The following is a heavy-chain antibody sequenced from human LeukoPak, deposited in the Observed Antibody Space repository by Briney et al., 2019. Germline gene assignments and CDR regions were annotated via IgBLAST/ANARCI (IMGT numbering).Heavy chain of an antibody. CDR2: IYFTGST. D-gene: IGHD6-6*01. CDR1: GGSLSSFY. CDR3: AREYSFSSWVSSPHFDY. Sequence: SETLSLTCTVSGGSLSSFYWTWIRQPPGKGLEWIGYIYFTGSTNYNPSLKGRVTMSVDTSNNQFSLRLTSVTAADTAVYYCAREYSFSSWVSSPHFDYWGQGALVTVSS. V-gene: IGHV4-59*01. J-gene: IGHJ4*02.